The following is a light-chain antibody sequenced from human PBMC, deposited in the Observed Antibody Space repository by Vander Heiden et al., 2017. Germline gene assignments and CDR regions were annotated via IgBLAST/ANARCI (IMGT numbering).Light chain of an antibody. CDR3: QQSYSVPLT. V-gene: IGKV1-39*01. CDR2: ATS. J-gene: IGKJ1*01. CDR1: QTISSY. Sequence: DLQTTQSPSPLSAFVGDRVTITCRASQTISSYLNWYQQKPGKAPNLLIYATSSLQSGVPSRFSGSGSGTDFTLTISSVQPEDFATYFCQQSYSVPLTFGQGTKVEIK.